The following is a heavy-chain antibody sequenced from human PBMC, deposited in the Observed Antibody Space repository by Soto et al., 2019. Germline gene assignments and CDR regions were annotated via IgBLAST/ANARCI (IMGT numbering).Heavy chain of an antibody. Sequence: QVQLVESGGGVVQPGTSLRLSCVGSGFTFRSYVIHWVRQAPGKGLEWVALTSYDGSNKYYDDSVKGRFTISRYNSRNTVELQMDNLRLEDTAIYYCARWGTTGGLAVWGQGTRVYVSS. D-gene: IGHD3-16*01. CDR2: TSYDGSNK. CDR3: ARWGTTGGLAV. V-gene: IGHV3-30*19. J-gene: IGHJ4*02. CDR1: GFTFRSYV.